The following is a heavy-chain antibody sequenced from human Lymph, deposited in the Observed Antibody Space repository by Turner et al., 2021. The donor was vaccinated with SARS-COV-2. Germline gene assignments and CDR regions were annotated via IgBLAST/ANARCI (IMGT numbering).Heavy chain of an antibody. CDR1: GFTFSSYG. V-gene: IGHV3-33*01. Sequence: QVQLVESGGGVVHPGRSLRLSCPASGFTFSSYGMHGVRQAPGKGRGWVAVIWYDGSKKYYADSVKGRITISRDNSKNTLYLQMNSRRAEDTAVYYCARDLRFGELPAADHWGQGTLVTVSS. CDR2: IWYDGSKK. J-gene: IGHJ4*02. CDR3: ARDLRFGELPAADH. D-gene: IGHD3-10*01.